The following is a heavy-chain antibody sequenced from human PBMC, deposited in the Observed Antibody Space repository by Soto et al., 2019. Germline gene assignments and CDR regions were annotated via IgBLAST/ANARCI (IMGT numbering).Heavy chain of an antibody. CDR1: GFTFSSYG. CDR2: ISGSGGST. J-gene: IGHJ6*02. CDR3: AKDDLGIVGATTTYGMDV. D-gene: IGHD1-26*01. V-gene: IGHV3-23*01. Sequence: GGSLRLSCAASGFTFSSYGMHWVRQAPGKGLEWVSAISGSGGSTYYADSVKGRFTISRDNSKNTLYLQMNSLRAEDTAVYYCAKDDLGIVGATTTYGMDVWGQGTTVTVSS.